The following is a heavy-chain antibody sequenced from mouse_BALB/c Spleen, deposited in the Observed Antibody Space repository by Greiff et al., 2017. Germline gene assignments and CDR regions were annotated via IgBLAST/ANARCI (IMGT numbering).Heavy chain of an antibody. D-gene: IGHD3-3*01. V-gene: IGHV14-3*02. CDR3: DRSRGV. Sequence: VQLKQSGAELVKPGASVKLSCTASGFNFKDNYMHWVKQRPEQGLEWIGRIDPANGNTKYDPKFQGKATITADTSSNTAYLQLSSLTSEDTAVYDCDRSRGVWGQGTTLTVSS. CDR2: IDPANGNT. CDR1: GFNFKDNY. J-gene: IGHJ2*01.